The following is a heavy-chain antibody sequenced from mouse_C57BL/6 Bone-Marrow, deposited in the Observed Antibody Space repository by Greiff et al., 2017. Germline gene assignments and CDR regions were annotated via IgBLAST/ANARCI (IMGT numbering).Heavy chain of an antibody. Sequence: EVQLQQSGAELVRPGASVKLSCTASGFNFNDYYMHWVKQRPGQGLEWIGGINPGNGGTDYDSKFQGKATITADPSSNTAYLQLSSLTSEDTAVYYWTPSGCCGDYWDQGPTLTVTA. D-gene: IGHD1-3*01. V-gene: IGHV14-4*01. CDR1: GFNFNDYY. CDR3: TPSGCCGDY. CDR2: INPGNGGT. J-gene: IGHJ2*01.